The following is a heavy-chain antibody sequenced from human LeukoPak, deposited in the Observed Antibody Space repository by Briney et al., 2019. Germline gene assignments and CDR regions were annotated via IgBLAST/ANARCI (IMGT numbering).Heavy chain of an antibody. CDR2: IWYDGSNK. CDR3: ARDCAPRGVITTCGAFDI. CDR1: GFTFSSYA. D-gene: IGHD3-22*01. J-gene: IGHJ3*02. Sequence: GRSLRLSCAGSGFTFSSYAMHWVRQAPGKGLEWVAVIWYDGSNKYYADSVKGRFTISRDNSKNTLYLQMNSLRAEDTAVYYCARDCAPRGVITTCGAFDIWGQGTMVTVSS. V-gene: IGHV3-33*08.